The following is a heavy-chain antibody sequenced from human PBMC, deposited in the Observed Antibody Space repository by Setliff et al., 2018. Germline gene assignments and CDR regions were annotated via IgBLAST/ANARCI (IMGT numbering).Heavy chain of an antibody. V-gene: IGHV1-18*01. CDR2: ISAFTGFT. CDR3: ARVESMVRGKNILRHFDY. D-gene: IGHD3-10*01. CDR1: GYSFTMYG. J-gene: IGHJ4*02. Sequence: ASVKVSCKASGYSFTMYGVNWVRQAPGQGLEWMAWISAFTGFTQYSQKFKGRLTLTTDISTSKAYMELGSLTTDDTAVYYCARVESMVRGKNILRHFDYWGQGIQVTVSS.